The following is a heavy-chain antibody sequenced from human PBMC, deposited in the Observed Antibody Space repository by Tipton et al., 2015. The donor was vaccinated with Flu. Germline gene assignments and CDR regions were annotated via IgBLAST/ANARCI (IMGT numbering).Heavy chain of an antibody. V-gene: IGHV5-51*01. CDR1: GYSFTSYW. Sequence: QLVQSGAEVEKPGESLKISCKGSGYSFTSYWIGWVRQMPGKGLEWMGIIYPGDSDTRYSPSFQGQVTISADKSISTAYLQWSSLKASDTAMYYCARGYDYVWGSYRYLTWFDPWGQGTLVTVSS. CDR3: ARGYDYVWGSYRYLTWFDP. J-gene: IGHJ5*02. CDR2: IYPGDSDT. D-gene: IGHD3-16*02.